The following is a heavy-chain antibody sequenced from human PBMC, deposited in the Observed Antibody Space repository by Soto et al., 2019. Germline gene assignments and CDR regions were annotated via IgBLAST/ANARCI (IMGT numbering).Heavy chain of an antibody. D-gene: IGHD6-13*01. CDR2: IYHSGST. Sequence: SETLSLTCAVYGGSFSGYYWSWIRQPPGKGLEWIGSIYHSGSTYYNPSLKSRVTISVDTSKNQFSLKLSSVTAADTAVYYCARDSGYYSYSPRLESSSWYGTFYYYYGMDVWGQGTTVTVSS. J-gene: IGHJ6*02. V-gene: IGHV4-34*01. CDR1: GGSFSGYY. CDR3: ARDSGYYSYSPRLESSSWYGTFYYYYGMDV.